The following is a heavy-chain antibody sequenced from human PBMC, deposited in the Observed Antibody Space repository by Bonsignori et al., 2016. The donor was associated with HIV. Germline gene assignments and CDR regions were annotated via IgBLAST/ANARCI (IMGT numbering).Heavy chain of an antibody. CDR3: AHSQESIVATRAKKNYFDY. V-gene: IGHV2-5*02. CDR2: IYWDDDK. Sequence: WIRQPPGKALEWLALIYWDDDKRYSPSLKSRLTITKDTSKNQVVLTMTNMDPVDTATYYCAHSQESIVATRAKKNYFDYWGQGTLVTVSS. J-gene: IGHJ4*02. D-gene: IGHD5-12*01.